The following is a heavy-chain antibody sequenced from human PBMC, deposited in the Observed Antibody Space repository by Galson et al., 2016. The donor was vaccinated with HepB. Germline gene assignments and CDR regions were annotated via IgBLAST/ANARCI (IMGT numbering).Heavy chain of an antibody. J-gene: IGHJ6*03. Sequence: LSLTCTVSGGSISSSYYWAWIRQPPGRGLEWIGSIYHTESTNYNPSLESRVTISVDTAKNHLTLSLNSVTAADTAVYYCATGIVVAGKMYYHYMDVWGKGTSVTVSS. CDR3: ATGIVVAGKMYYHYMDV. CDR1: GGSISSSYY. V-gene: IGHV4-39*01. CDR2: IYHTEST. D-gene: IGHD6-19*01.